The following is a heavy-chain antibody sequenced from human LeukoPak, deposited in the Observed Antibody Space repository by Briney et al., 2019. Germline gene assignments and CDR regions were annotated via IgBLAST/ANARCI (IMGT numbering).Heavy chain of an antibody. J-gene: IGHJ4*02. V-gene: IGHV3-33*06. D-gene: IGHD3-22*01. CDR3: AKDDDVSSRYPRFEN. CDR1: GFTFRNYG. CDR2: IWSAENNK. Sequence: GGSLRLSCAASGFTFRNYGMHWVRQAPGKGLEWVAVIWSAENNKYYADSVQGRFTISRDNSKNTVFLQMNSLRAEDTAVYYCAKDDDVSSRYPRFENWGQGTLVTVSS.